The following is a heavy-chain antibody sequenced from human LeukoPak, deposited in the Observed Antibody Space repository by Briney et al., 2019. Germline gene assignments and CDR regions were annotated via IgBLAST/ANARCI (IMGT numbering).Heavy chain of an antibody. D-gene: IGHD4-11*01. V-gene: IGHV3-23*05. CDR2: FKTNYNQV. Sequence: SGGSLRLSCVASGFTFSDYAMNWVRQAPGKGLEWVSTFKTNYNQVYYAESVRGRFTIPTDNSKNTAYLQMNSLRVEDTALYYCARSVPDYTRFDFWGQGALVTVSS. J-gene: IGHJ4*02. CDR1: GFTFSDYA. CDR3: ARSVPDYTRFDF.